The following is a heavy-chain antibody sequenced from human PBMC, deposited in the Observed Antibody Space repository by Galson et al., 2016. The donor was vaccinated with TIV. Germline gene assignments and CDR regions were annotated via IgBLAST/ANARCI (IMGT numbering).Heavy chain of an antibody. Sequence: SLRLSCAVFGFTFDDFAMHWVRRVPGKGLEWVSLISWDGGSTYYADSVKGRFTISRDNSKDSLYLQMNSLRPDDSGLYYCAKDRGGGTSWYFEYWGQGTLVTVTS. J-gene: IGHJ4*01. CDR1: GFTFDDFA. D-gene: IGHD6-13*01. CDR3: AKDRGGGTSWYFEY. CDR2: ISWDGGST. V-gene: IGHV3-43D*03.